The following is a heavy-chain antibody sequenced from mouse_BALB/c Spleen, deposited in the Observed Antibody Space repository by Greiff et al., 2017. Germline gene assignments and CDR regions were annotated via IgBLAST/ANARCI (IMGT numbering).Heavy chain of an antibody. J-gene: IGHJ2*01. CDR1: GFTFSSYA. V-gene: IGHV5-9-3*01. Sequence: EVQRVESGGGLVKPGGSLTLSCAASGFTFSSYAMSWVRQTPEKRLEWVATISSGGSYTYYPASVNGRFTITRDNAKNTLYLQMSSLRSEDTAMYYWARRGTTGVGCDYWGQGTTLTVSA. CDR3: ARRGTTGVGCDY. D-gene: IGHD1-1*01. CDR2: ISSGGSYT.